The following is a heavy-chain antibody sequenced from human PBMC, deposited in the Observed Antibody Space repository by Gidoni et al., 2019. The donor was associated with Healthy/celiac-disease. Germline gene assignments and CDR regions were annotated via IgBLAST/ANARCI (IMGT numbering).Heavy chain of an antibody. CDR2: ISSSGSII. CDR3: ARARGNYYDY. CDR1: GFTFSSYE. D-gene: IGHD6-6*01. V-gene: IGHV3-48*03. Sequence: EVQLVESGGGLVQPGGSMRLSCAASGFTFSSYEMTWVRQAPGKGLECVSYISSSGSIIHYADSVKGRFTISRDNAKNSLYLQMNSLRAEDTAVYYCARARGNYYDYWGQGTLVTVSS. J-gene: IGHJ4*02.